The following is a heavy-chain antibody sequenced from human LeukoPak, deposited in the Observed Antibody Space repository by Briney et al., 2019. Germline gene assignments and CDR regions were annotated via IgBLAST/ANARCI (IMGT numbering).Heavy chain of an antibody. CDR2: IYHSGST. D-gene: IGHD3-9*01. Sequence: SETLSLTCAVYGGSFSGYYWSWIRQPPGKGLEWIGEIYHSGSTNYNPSLKSRVTISVDTSKNQFSLKLSSVTAADTAVYYCARGGSLTGFYIDFDYWGQGTLVTVSS. J-gene: IGHJ4*02. V-gene: IGHV4-34*01. CDR3: ARGGSLTGFYIDFDY. CDR1: GGSFSGYY.